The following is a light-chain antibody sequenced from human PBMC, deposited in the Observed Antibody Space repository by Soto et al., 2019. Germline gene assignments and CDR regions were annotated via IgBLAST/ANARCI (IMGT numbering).Light chain of an antibody. CDR1: QSVSTY. CDR2: ATS. V-gene: IGKV3-11*01. Sequence: EIVLTQSPAILSLSPGERATLSCRASQSVSTYLTWYQQKPGQAPRLLIYATSNRATGIPARFSGSGSGTVFTLTISSLEPEDFAVYYCLQRSDWPLTFGGGTKVEIK. J-gene: IGKJ4*01. CDR3: LQRSDWPLT.